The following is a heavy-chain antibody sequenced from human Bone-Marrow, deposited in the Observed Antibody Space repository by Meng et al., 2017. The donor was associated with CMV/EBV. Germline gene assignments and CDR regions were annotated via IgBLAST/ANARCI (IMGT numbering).Heavy chain of an antibody. CDR3: ARGKIGSGYSSSWGVDD. V-gene: IGHV1-2*02. J-gene: IGHJ4*02. Sequence: ASVKVSCKASGYTFTGYYMHWVRQAPGQGLEWMGWINPNSGGTNYAQKYQGRVTMTRDTSISTAYMELSSLRLDDTAGYYCARGKIGSGYSSSWGVDDWGQGTLVTASS. D-gene: IGHD6-13*01. CDR2: INPNSGGT. CDR1: GYTFTGYY.